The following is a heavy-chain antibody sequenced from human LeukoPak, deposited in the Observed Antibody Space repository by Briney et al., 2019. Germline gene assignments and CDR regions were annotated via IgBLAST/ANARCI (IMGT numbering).Heavy chain of an antibody. CDR2: ISTSSSTI. Sequence: PGGSLRLSCAASGFTFSGYSMIWVRQAPGKGLDWVSYISTSSSTIYYADSVKGRFTISRDNAKNSLNLQVNSLRDEDTAVYYCARGRTYGSGSYWAFDYWGQGTLVTVSS. V-gene: IGHV3-48*02. CDR1: GFTFSGYS. D-gene: IGHD3-10*01. J-gene: IGHJ4*02. CDR3: ARGRTYGSGSYWAFDY.